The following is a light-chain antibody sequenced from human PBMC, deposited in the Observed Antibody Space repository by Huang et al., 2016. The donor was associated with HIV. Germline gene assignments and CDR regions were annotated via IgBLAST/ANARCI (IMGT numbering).Light chain of an antibody. CDR2: VAS. CDR3: QQYNEWPT. J-gene: IGKJ3*01. V-gene: IGKV3-15*01. CDR1: QSVSSD. Sequence: EIVMTQSPATLSVSPGERVTLSCRASQSVSSDLAWYQQRPGQPPKLLSYVASTRATDTPARFSGSGSGTEFTLTISSLQSEDFAVYFCQQYNEWPTFGPGTKVDIK.